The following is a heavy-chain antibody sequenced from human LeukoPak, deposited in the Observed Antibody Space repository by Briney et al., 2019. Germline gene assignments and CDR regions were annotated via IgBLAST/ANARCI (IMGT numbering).Heavy chain of an antibody. V-gene: IGHV1-8*01. Sequence: ALVRVSCKASGYTFTSYDINWVRQATGQGLEWMGWMNPNSGNTGYAQKFQGRVTMTRNTSISTAYMELSSLRSEDTAVYYCARGSGSYYNSDYWGQGTLVTASS. D-gene: IGHD3-10*01. CDR1: GYTFTSYD. CDR3: ARGSGSYYNSDY. J-gene: IGHJ4*02. CDR2: MNPNSGNT.